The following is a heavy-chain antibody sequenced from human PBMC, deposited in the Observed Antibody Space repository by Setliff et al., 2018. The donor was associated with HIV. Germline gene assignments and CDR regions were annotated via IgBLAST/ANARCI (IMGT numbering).Heavy chain of an antibody. D-gene: IGHD3-16*01. V-gene: IGHV4-61*09. CDR1: GDSISSGSYY. Sequence: PSETLSLTCSVSGDSISSGSYYWSWIRLPAGKGLEWIGQIHTTGSTNYNPPLKSRVTISMDTSKNQFSLNLSSVTATDTAVYYCAKRTFGSGRLDPWGQGTLVTVSS. J-gene: IGHJ5*02. CDR3: AKRTFGSGRLDP. CDR2: IHTTGST.